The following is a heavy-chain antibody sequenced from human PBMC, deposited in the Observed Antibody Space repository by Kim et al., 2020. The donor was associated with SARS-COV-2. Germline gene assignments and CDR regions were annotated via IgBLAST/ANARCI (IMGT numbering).Heavy chain of an antibody. CDR1: GYTFTSYA. CDR3: ARDLWYYGSGSYYYYYYGMDV. CDR2: INAGNGNT. Sequence: ASVKVSCKASGYTFTSYAMHWVRQAPGQRLEWMGWINAGNGNTKYSQKFQGRVTITRDTSASTAYMELSSLRSEDTAVYYCARDLWYYGSGSYYYYYYGMDVWGQGTTVTVSS. V-gene: IGHV1-3*01. J-gene: IGHJ6*02. D-gene: IGHD3-10*01.